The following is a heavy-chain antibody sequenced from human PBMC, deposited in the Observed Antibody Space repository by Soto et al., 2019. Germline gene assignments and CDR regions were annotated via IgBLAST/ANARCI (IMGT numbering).Heavy chain of an antibody. CDR2: IYYSGST. CDR3: ARARVAYYFDS. D-gene: IGHD2-15*01. Sequence: SETLSLTCTVSGGSISSYYWSWIRQSPGKGLEWIGYIYYSGSTNYNPSLKSRVTMSIDTSRNQFSLKLSSVTAADTAVYYCARARVAYYFDSWGQGTLVTVSS. CDR1: GGSISSYY. J-gene: IGHJ4*02. V-gene: IGHV4-59*01.